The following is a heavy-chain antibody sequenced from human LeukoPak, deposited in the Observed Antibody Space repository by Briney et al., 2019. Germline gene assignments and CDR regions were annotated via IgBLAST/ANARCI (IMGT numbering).Heavy chain of an antibody. D-gene: IGHD3-22*01. J-gene: IGHJ4*02. CDR3: AKMKGLYYYDSAGYSDN. Sequence: GGSLRLSCAASGFTFSSYAMSWVRQAPGKGLEWVSSISGADGDNIYYADSVKGRFTISRDNSKSTLYLQMNSLSAEDTAVYFCAKMKGLYYYDSAGYSDNWGQGTLVTVSS. V-gene: IGHV3-23*01. CDR1: GFTFSSYA. CDR2: ISGADGDNI.